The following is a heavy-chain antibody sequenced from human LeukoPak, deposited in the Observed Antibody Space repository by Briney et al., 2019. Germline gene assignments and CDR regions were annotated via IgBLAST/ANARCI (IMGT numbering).Heavy chain of an antibody. Sequence: GGSLRLFCAAPGFTFSSYSMNWVRQAPGKGLEWVSYISSSSSTIYYADSVKGRFTISRDNSKNTLYLQMNSLRAEDTAVYYCAKGIRYFDWLFDYWGQGTLVTVSS. CDR2: ISSSSSTI. V-gene: IGHV3-48*01. CDR3: AKGIRYFDWLFDY. D-gene: IGHD3-9*01. CDR1: GFTFSSYS. J-gene: IGHJ4*02.